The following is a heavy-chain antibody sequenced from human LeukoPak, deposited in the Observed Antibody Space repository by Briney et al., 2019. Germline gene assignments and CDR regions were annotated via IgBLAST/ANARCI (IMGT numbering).Heavy chain of an antibody. Sequence: ASETLSLTCTVSGASLSSYYWSWIRQPPGEGRGGIGYAYYIGSAIYNPSLTSRATISIDKSNNQISLKLSSVTAADTAMYYCATTAGRRDGDRTNWHFELWGRGTLVTVSS. J-gene: IGHJ2*01. CDR3: ATTAGRRDGDRTNWHFEL. D-gene: IGHD5-24*01. CDR2: AYYIGSA. CDR1: GASLSSYY. V-gene: IGHV4-59*01.